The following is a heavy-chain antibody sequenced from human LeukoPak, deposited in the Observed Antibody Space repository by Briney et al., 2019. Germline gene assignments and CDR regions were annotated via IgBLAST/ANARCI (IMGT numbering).Heavy chain of an antibody. CDR1: EFTFNNYA. CDR3: ASPYYYDSSGYYYYFDY. CDR2: ISGSGGST. V-gene: IGHV3-23*01. D-gene: IGHD3-22*01. Sequence: AGGSLRLSCLASEFTFNNYAMSWVRQAPGKGLEWVSAISGSGGSTYYADSVKGRFTISRDNSKNTLYLQMNSLRAEDTAVYYCASPYYYDSSGYYYYFDYWGQGTLVTVSS. J-gene: IGHJ4*02.